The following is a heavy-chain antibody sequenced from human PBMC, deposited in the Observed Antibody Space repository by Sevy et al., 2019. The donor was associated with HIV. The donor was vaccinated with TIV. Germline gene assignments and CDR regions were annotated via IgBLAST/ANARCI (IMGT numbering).Heavy chain of an antibody. J-gene: IGHJ4*02. D-gene: IGHD6-13*01. CDR2: ISYDGTKK. CDR1: GFIFSSYA. V-gene: IGHV3-30-3*01. CDR3: ATGGYSSSWPIDY. Sequence: GGSLRLSCVASGFIFSSYAMHWVRKVPGKGLEWVAVISYDGTKKDYAHSVKGRFTISRDNSKNTLVLQMNSLRAEDTAVDYCATGGYSSSWPIDYWGQGTLVTVSS.